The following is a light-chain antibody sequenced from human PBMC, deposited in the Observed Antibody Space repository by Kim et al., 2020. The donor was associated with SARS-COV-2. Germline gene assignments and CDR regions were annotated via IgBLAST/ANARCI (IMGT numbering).Light chain of an antibody. Sequence: QSVLTQPPSVSGAPGQRVTISCTGSSSNIGAGFDVHWYQHLPGTAPKLLIFDNTNRPSGVPDRFSGSKSGTSASLAITGLQVEDEAEYYCQSYDNSLRGYVFGTGTKVTVL. J-gene: IGLJ1*01. CDR1: SSNIGAGFD. CDR3: QSYDNSLRGYV. CDR2: DNT. V-gene: IGLV1-40*01.